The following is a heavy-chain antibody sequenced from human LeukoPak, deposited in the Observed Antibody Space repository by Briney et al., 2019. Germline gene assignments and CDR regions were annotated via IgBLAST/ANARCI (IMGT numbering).Heavy chain of an antibody. Sequence: ASVKVSCKVSGYTLTELSMHWVRQAPGKGLEWMGGFDPEDGETIYAQKFQGRVTMTEDTSTDTAYMELSSLRSEDTAVYYCATGGEDYYYMDVWGKGTTVTVSS. CDR3: ATGGEDYYYMDV. CDR1: GYTLTELS. J-gene: IGHJ6*03. V-gene: IGHV1-24*01. CDR2: FDPEDGET.